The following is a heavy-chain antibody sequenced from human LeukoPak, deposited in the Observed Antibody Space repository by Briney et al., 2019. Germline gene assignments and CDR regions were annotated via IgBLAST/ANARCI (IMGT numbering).Heavy chain of an antibody. D-gene: IGHD3-3*01. V-gene: IGHV3-74*01. CDR2: TNSDGSST. J-gene: IGHJ6*03. CDR3: AREYDFWSGPRGRYMDV. CDR1: GFTFSSYW. Sequence: GGSLRLSCAASGFTFSSYWMHWVRQAPGKGLVWVSRTNSDGSSTSYADSVKGRFTISRDNAKNTLYLQMNSLRAEDTAVYYCAREYDFWSGPRGRYMDVWGKGTTVTVSS.